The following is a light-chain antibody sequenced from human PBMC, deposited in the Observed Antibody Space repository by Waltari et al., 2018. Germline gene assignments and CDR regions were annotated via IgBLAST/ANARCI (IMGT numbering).Light chain of an antibody. CDR2: DVS. J-gene: IGLJ2*01. CDR3: SSYTSSSTVI. Sequence: QFALTQPASVSGSPGQSITISCTGTSSDVGGYNYVSWYQQHPGKAPKLMIYDVSNLPSGVSNRFSGSKSGNTASLTISGLQAEDEADYYCSSYTSSSTVIFGGGTKLTVL. CDR1: SSDVGGYNY. V-gene: IGLV2-14*03.